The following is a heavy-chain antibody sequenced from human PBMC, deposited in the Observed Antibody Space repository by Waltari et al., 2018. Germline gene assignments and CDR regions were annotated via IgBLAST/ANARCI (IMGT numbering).Heavy chain of an antibody. V-gene: IGHV1-18*01. J-gene: IGHJ4*02. Sequence: QVQLVQSGAEVKKPGASVKVSCKASGYTFTSYGTRRVLQATGQGLEWMGWISAYNGNTNYAQKLQGRVTMTTDTSTSTAYMELRSLRSDDTAVYYCARDLYPGEDQGVFDYWGQGTLVTVSS. CDR2: ISAYNGNT. CDR1: GYTFTSYG. D-gene: IGHD1-26*01. CDR3: ARDLYPGEDQGVFDY.